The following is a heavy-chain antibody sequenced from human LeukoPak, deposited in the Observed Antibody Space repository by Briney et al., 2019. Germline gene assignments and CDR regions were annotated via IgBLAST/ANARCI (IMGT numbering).Heavy chain of an antibody. CDR2: IYTSGST. CDR3: ASYSNYRNWFDP. J-gene: IGHJ5*02. V-gene: IGHV4-4*07. D-gene: IGHD4-11*01. CDR1: GGSISSYY. Sequence: SETLSLTCTVSGGSISSYYWSWIRQPAGKGLEWIGRIYTSGSTNYNPSLKGRVTMSVDTSKNQFSLKLSSVTAADTAVYYCASYSNYRNWFDPWGQGTLVTVSS.